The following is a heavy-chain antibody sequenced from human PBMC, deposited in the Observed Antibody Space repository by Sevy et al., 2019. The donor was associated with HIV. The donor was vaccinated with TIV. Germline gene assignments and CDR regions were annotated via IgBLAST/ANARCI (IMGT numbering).Heavy chain of an antibody. V-gene: IGHV3-23*01. J-gene: IGHJ6*02. Sequence: GGSLRLSCAASGFTFSSYAMSWVRQAPGKGLEWVSAISGSGGSTYYADSVKGRFTISRDNSKNTLYLQMNSLRAEDTAVYYCVKAGGYCSSTSCYVDYYYGMDVWGQGTTVTVSS. CDR2: ISGSGGST. CDR1: GFTFSSYA. CDR3: VKAGGYCSSTSCYVDYYYGMDV. D-gene: IGHD2-2*01.